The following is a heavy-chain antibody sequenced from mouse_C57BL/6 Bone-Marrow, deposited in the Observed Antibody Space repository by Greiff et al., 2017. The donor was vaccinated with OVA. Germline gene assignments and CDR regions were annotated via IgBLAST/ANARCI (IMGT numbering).Heavy chain of an antibody. Sequence: VQGVESGGGLVQPGGSLKLSCAASGFTFSDYGMAWVRQAPRKGPEWVAFISNLAYSIYYADTVTGRFTISRENAKNTLYLEMSSLRSEDTAMYYCARGSSYNYAMDYWGQGTSVTVSS. D-gene: IGHD1-1*01. J-gene: IGHJ4*01. CDR3: ARGSSYNYAMDY. CDR2: ISNLAYSI. V-gene: IGHV5-15*01. CDR1: GFTFSDYG.